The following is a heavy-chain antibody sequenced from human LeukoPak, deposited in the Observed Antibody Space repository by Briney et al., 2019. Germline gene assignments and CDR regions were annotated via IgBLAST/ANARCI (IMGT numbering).Heavy chain of an antibody. CDR2: ISANNGNT. CDR3: ARDGRQWVPLNWFDP. J-gene: IGHJ5*02. V-gene: IGHV1-18*04. CDR1: GYTFNTYG. Sequence: ASVKVSCKASGYTFNTYGINWVRQAPGQGLEWMGWISANNGNTKYAQNFQGRITLTTDTSTSTAYMELTSLRFDDTAVYYCARDGRQWVPLNWFDPWGQGTLVIVAS. D-gene: IGHD6-19*01.